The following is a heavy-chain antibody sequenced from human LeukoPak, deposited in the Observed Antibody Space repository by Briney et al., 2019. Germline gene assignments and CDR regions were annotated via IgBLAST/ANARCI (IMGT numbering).Heavy chain of an antibody. CDR1: GFTFSSYS. CDR3: ARDRWELTFDY. V-gene: IGHV3-21*01. J-gene: IGHJ4*02. D-gene: IGHD1-26*01. CDR2: ISSSSSYI. Sequence: GGSLRLSCAASGFTFSSYSMNWVRQAPGKGLEWVSSISSSSSYIYYADSVKRRFTISRDNAKNSLYLQMNSLRAVDTAVYYCARDRWELTFDYWGQGTLVTVSS.